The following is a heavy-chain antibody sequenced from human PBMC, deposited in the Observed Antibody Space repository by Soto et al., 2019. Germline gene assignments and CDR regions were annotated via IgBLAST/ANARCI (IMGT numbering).Heavy chain of an antibody. Sequence: QVQLQESGPGLVKPSQTLSLTCTFSGGSISSGGYYWSWIRQHTGKGLEWIGYIYYSGSTYYNPCLTSRFNIAVHTSKNEFCLKLSSVTAADTAVYYCVRDTVATIGDAFDIWGQGTMVTVAS. CDR3: VRDTVATIGDAFDI. CDR2: IYYSGST. V-gene: IGHV4-31*03. CDR1: GGSISSGGYY. D-gene: IGHD5-12*01. J-gene: IGHJ3*02.